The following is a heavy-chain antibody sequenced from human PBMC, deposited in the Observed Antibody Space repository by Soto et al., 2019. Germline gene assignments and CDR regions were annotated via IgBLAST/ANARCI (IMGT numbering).Heavy chain of an antibody. CDR3: AREPLFGYLEN. D-gene: IGHD3-3*02. CDR1: GYTFTSYA. J-gene: IGHJ4*02. Sequence: QVQLVQSGAEVKKPGAAVKVSCKTSGYTFTSYAITWVRQAPGQGLEWMGKISGYNGNTDYSEKFQGRVTMTTDTSTSTACMELRSLRSDDTAVYFCAREPLFGYLENWGQGTLVTVSS. V-gene: IGHV1-18*04. CDR2: ISGYNGNT.